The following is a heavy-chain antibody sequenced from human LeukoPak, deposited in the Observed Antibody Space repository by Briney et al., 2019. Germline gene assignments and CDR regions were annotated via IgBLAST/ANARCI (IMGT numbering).Heavy chain of an antibody. CDR2: ISYDGSNK. J-gene: IGHJ4*02. CDR1: GFTFSSYA. Sequence: GGSLRLSCAASGFTFSSYAMHWVRQAPGKGLEWVAVISYDGSNKYYADSVKGRFTISRDNSKNTLYLQMNSLRAEDTAVYYCARPPFGDTLRGLRRADNHFDYWGQGTPVTVSS. V-gene: IGHV3-30-3*01. D-gene: IGHD3-3*01. CDR3: ARPPFGDTLRGLRRADNHFDY.